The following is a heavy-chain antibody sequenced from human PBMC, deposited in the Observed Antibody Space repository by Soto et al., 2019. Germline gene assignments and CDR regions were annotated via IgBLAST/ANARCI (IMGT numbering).Heavy chain of an antibody. Sequence: GASVKVSCKASGYTFTSYYMHWVRQAPGQGLEWMGIINPSGGSTSYAQKFQGRVTMTRDTSTSTVYMELSSLRSEDTAVYYCARDIVVVPAAIRPSWYYYYGMDLWGQGTTVTVSS. V-gene: IGHV1-46*01. CDR1: GYTFTSYY. D-gene: IGHD2-2*02. J-gene: IGHJ6*02. CDR2: INPSGGST. CDR3: ARDIVVVPAAIRPSWYYYYGMDL.